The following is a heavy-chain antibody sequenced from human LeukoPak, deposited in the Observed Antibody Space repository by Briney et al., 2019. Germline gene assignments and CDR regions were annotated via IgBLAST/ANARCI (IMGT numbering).Heavy chain of an antibody. J-gene: IGHJ3*02. V-gene: IGHV4-39*01. D-gene: IGHD3-22*01. CDR1: GASISSNTYY. CDR3: ARNMTVILVAERIDACDI. Sequence: SETLSLTCTVSGASISSNTYYWAWIRQSPGKGLEWIGSIFNAGSTFYNPSLTSRVTMSVDTSKNQFSLKLSSVTAADMAMYYCARNMTVILVAERIDACDIWGQGPMVTVSS. CDR2: IFNAGST.